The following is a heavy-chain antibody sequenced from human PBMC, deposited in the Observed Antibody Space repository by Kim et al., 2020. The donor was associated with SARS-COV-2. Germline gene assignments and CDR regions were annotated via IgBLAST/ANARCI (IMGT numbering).Heavy chain of an antibody. V-gene: IGHV3-30*18. J-gene: IGHJ5*02. D-gene: IGHD3-10*01. CDR1: GFTFSSYG. CDR2: ISYDGSNK. Sequence: GGSLRLSCAASGFTFSSYGMHWVRQAPGKGLEWVAVISYDGSNKYYADSVKGRFTISRDNSKNTLYLQMNSLRAEDTAVYYCAKLNRDYYGSGSHTPVLPFDPWGQGTLVTVSS. CDR3: AKLNRDYYGSGSHTPVLPFDP.